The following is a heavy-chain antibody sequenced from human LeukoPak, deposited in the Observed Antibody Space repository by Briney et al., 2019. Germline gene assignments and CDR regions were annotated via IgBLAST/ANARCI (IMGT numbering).Heavy chain of an antibody. V-gene: IGHV1-2*02. D-gene: IGHD3-10*01. J-gene: IGHJ4*02. CDR1: GYTFTGYY. Sequence: GASVKVSCKASGYTFTGYYMHWVRQAPGQGLEWMGWINPNSGGTNYVQKFQGRVTVTRDTSISTAYMELSRLRSDDTAVYYCARLVRGWYYFDYWGQGTLVTVSS. CDR2: INPNSGGT. CDR3: ARLVRGWYYFDY.